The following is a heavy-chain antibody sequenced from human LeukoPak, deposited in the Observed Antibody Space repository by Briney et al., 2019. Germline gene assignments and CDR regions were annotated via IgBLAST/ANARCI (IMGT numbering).Heavy chain of an antibody. J-gene: IGHJ3*02. CDR2: ISGSGGST. Sequence: GGSLRLSCAASGFTFSSYAMSWVRQAPGKGLEWVSAISGSGGSTYYADSMKGRFTISRDNSKNTLYLQMNSLRAEDTAVYYCAKNGEYYDSSGYYHDDAFDIWGQGTMVTVSS. D-gene: IGHD3-22*01. CDR1: GFTFSSYA. V-gene: IGHV3-23*01. CDR3: AKNGEYYDSSGYYHDDAFDI.